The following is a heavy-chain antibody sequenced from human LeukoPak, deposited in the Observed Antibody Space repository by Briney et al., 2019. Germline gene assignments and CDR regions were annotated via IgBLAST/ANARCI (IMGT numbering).Heavy chain of an antibody. J-gene: IGHJ4*02. V-gene: IGHV3-20*04. D-gene: IGHD3-10*01. Sequence: GGSLRLSCAASGFTFDDYGMSWVRPAPGKGLEWVSGINWNGGSTGYADSVKGRFTISRDNAKNSLYLQMNSLRAEDTALYYCARERPYGSGSYPLYYFDYWGQGTLITVSS. CDR1: GFTFDDYG. CDR2: INWNGGST. CDR3: ARERPYGSGSYPLYYFDY.